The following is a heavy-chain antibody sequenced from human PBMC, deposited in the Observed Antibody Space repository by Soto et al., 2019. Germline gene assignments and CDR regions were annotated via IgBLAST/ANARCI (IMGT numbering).Heavy chain of an antibody. D-gene: IGHD1-7*01. Sequence: GGSLRLSCAASGFTFSSYWMSWVRQAPGKGLEWVANIKQDGSEKYYVDSVKGRFTISRDNAKNSLYLQMNSLRAEDTAVYYCARDLAGITGTTSVWYYFDYWGQGTLVTVSS. CDR2: IKQDGSEK. CDR3: ARDLAGITGTTSVWYYFDY. CDR1: GFTFSSYW. J-gene: IGHJ4*02. V-gene: IGHV3-7*05.